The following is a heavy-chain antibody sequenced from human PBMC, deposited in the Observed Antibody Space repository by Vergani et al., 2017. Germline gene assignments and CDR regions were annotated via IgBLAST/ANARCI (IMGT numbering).Heavy chain of an antibody. Sequence: VQLQESGPGLVKPSETLALTCTVSGGSITSYYWSWIRQPPGKGLEWIGNIYYSGSTNYDPSLKSRVTISVDTSKNQFSLELSSMTTADTAVYYCARGRRTSGFGTTFYDYWGQGTLVTVSS. V-gene: IGHV4-59*01. CDR3: ARGRRTSGFGTTFYDY. D-gene: IGHD2-8*01. CDR1: GGSITSYY. CDR2: IYYSGST. J-gene: IGHJ4*02.